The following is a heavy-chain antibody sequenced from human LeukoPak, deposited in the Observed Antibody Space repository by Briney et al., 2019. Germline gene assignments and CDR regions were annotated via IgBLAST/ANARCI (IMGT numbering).Heavy chain of an antibody. D-gene: IGHD3-22*01. J-gene: IGHJ4*02. CDR1: GGSISSGGYY. CDR2: IYYCGST. Sequence: SQTLSLTCTVSGGSISSGGYYWSWIRQHPGKGLEWIGYIYYCGSTYYNPSLKSRVTISVDTSKNQFSLKLSSVTAADTAVYYCAGGDDSSGYYGSDYWGQGTLVTVSS. CDR3: AGGDDSSGYYGSDY. V-gene: IGHV4-31*03.